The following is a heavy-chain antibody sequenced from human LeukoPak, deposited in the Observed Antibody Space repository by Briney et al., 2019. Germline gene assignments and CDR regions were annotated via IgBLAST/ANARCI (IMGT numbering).Heavy chain of an antibody. CDR3: AREALGRYYFDL. CDR2: AYSGGST. V-gene: IGHV3-66*01. CDR1: GFTVSSNY. Sequence: PGGSLRLSCVASGFTVSSNYMSWVRQAPGKGLEWVSAAYSGGSTYYADSVMGRLTISRDNSKNTLYLQMNSLRAEDTAVYYCAREALGRYYFDLWGRGTLVTVSS. D-gene: IGHD3-10*01. J-gene: IGHJ2*01.